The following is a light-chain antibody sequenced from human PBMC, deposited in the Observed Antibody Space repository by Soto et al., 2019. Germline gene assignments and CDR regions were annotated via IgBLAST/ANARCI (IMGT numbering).Light chain of an antibody. CDR2: DAS. CDR3: QQRSNWPPVFT. V-gene: IGKV3-11*01. Sequence: EIVLTQSPATLSLSPGERATLSCRASQSIGSSLAWYQQKPGQAPRLLIYDASNRATGIPARFSGSGSGTDFTITISNLEPEDFAVYYYQQRSNWPPVFTFGPGTKVDIK. J-gene: IGKJ3*01. CDR1: QSIGSS.